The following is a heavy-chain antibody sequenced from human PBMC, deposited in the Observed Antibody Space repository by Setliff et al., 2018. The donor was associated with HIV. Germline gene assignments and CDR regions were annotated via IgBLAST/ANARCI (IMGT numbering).Heavy chain of an antibody. D-gene: IGHD3-10*01. Sequence: SETLSLTCAVYGGSFSDYYWSWIRQPPGKGLEWIGEINRGGSTNYNPSLKSRVTISVDTSKRQFSLNLRSVTAADTAVYYCVREGVRRGLGSGSFRYRAYYFDQWGQGTLVTVSS. V-gene: IGHV4-34*01. CDR2: INRGGST. J-gene: IGHJ4*02. CDR3: VREGVRRGLGSGSFRYRAYYFDQ. CDR1: GGSFSDYY.